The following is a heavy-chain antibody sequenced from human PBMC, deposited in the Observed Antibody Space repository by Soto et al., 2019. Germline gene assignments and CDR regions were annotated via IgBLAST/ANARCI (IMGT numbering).Heavy chain of an antibody. CDR3: ARHVGLYNSNGMDV. V-gene: IGHV4-39*01. D-gene: IGHD1-20*01. Sequence: PSETLSLTCTVSCPSISNTDYYWGGFRQPPGKGMEWIGSIYSTGSTYYNPSLKSRVTISVDTSKNQFSLKLTSVTAADTSVYSCARHVGLYNSNGMDVWGQGTTVT. J-gene: IGHJ6*02. CDR1: CPSISNTDYY. CDR2: IYSTGST.